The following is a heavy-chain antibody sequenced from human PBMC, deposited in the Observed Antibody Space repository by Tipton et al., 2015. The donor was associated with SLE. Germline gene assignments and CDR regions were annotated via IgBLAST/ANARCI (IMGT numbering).Heavy chain of an antibody. CDR1: GDSIRSPSHH. J-gene: IGHJ4*02. CDR2: IHYSGST. D-gene: IGHD3-22*01. V-gene: IGHV4-39*01. CDR3: VRQFRSSGYSLYYFDY. Sequence: TLSLTCSVSGDSIRSPSHHWGMIRQPPGKRLEWIGNIHYSGSTYYNPSLKSRVSMSVDTAKNLFSLNLTSVTAADTALYYCVRQFRSSGYSLYYFDYWGQGSPVTVSS.